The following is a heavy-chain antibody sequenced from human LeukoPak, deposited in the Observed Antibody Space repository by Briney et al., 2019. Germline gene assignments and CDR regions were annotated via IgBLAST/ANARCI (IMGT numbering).Heavy chain of an antibody. Sequence: PGGSLRLSCAAPGFSLSTYWMSWVRQAPGKGLGWVANIKQDGSEKHYVDSVKGRFTISRDNAKSSLYLQMNSLRVEGTAVYYCARDGVAGARHPFDSWGQGTLVTVSS. CDR1: GFSLSTYW. V-gene: IGHV3-7*04. CDR2: IKQDGSEK. D-gene: IGHD6-19*01. J-gene: IGHJ4*02. CDR3: ARDGVAGARHPFDS.